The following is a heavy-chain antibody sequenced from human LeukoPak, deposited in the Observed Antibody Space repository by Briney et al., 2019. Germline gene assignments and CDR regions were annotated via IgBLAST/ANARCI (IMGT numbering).Heavy chain of an antibody. CDR2: ISSSGSTI. CDR3: ARDASAYYDSSGYFSGVDP. Sequence: GGSLRLSCAASGFTFSNYNMNWVRQAPGKGLEWVSYISSSGSTIYYADSVKGRFTISRDNAKNSLYLQMNSLRAEDTAVYYCARDASAYYDSSGYFSGVDPWGQGTLVTVSS. V-gene: IGHV3-48*04. J-gene: IGHJ5*02. CDR1: GFTFSNYN. D-gene: IGHD3-22*01.